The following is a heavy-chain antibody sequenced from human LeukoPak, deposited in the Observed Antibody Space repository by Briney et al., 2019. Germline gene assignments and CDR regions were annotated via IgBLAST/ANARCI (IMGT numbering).Heavy chain of an antibody. CDR1: GFTFSSYS. CDR2: IGSSGSYI. CDR3: ARVQHPLRWSGAFDI. J-gene: IGHJ3*02. V-gene: IGHV3-21*01. Sequence: AGGSLRLSCAASGFTFSSYSMNWVRQAPGKGLEWVSSIGSSGSYINYADSMKGRFTISRDNAKNTLYLQMNSLRAEDTAVYYCARVQHPLRWSGAFDIWGQGTMVTVSS. D-gene: IGHD3-10*01.